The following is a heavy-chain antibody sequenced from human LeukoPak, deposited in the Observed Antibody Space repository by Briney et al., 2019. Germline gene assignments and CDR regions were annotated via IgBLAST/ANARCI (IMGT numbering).Heavy chain of an antibody. J-gene: IGHJ6*02. Sequence: GGSLRLSCAASRFTFSDYYMSWIRRAPGKGLEWVSYISSSGSTIYYADSVKGRFTISRDNAKNSLFLQMNSLRAEDSAVYYCASRITGTSSYYYGIDVWGQGTTVTVSS. V-gene: IGHV3-11*01. D-gene: IGHD1-7*01. CDR1: RFTFSDYY. CDR3: ASRITGTSSYYYGIDV. CDR2: ISSSGSTI.